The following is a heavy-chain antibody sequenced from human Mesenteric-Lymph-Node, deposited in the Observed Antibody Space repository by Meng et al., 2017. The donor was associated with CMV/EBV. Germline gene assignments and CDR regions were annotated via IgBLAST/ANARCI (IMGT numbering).Heavy chain of an antibody. J-gene: IGHJ4*02. Sequence: QEQLVQSGAEVKKPGASVKVSCKASGYTFTSFDINWVRQATGQGPEWMGWMNPNSGNTGYAQKFQGRVTLTRDTSISTAYMELSSLRSEDTAVYYCARGPSYSRGFPDCWGQGTLVTVSS. CDR1: GYTFTSFD. CDR2: MNPNSGNT. D-gene: IGHD6-19*01. CDR3: ARGPSYSRGFPDC. V-gene: IGHV1-8*02.